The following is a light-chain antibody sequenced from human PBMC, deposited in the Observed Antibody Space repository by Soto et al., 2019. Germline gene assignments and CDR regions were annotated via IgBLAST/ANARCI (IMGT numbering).Light chain of an antibody. CDR3: QQSYSTPRT. V-gene: IGKV1-39*01. Sequence: DIHMTQSPSSLSASVGDRVTITCQASQDISNYLNWYQQKPGKAPKLLIYAASSLQSGVPSRFSGSGSGTDFTLTISSLQPEDFATYYCQQSYSTPRTFGQGTRLEIK. J-gene: IGKJ5*01. CDR2: AAS. CDR1: QDISNY.